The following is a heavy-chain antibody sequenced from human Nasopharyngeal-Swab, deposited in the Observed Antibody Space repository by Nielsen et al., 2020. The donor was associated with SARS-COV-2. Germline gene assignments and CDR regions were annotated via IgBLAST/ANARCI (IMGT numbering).Heavy chain of an antibody. CDR1: GYTFTNYF. J-gene: IGHJ4*02. CDR3: ARDTLRFLEWPPPAEIDY. D-gene: IGHD3-3*01. Sequence: ASVKVSCKASGYTFTNYFMHWVRQAPGQGLEWVGIMNPSGGTTSYAQKFQGRVIMTRDASTRTVYMELSSLRSEDTAVYYCARDTLRFLEWPPPAEIDYWGQGTLVTVSS. V-gene: IGHV1-46*01. CDR2: MNPSGGTT.